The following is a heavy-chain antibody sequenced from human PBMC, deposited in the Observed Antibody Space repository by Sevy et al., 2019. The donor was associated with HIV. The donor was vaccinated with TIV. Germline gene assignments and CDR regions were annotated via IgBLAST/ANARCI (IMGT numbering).Heavy chain of an antibody. J-gene: IGHJ6*02. CDR2: IKDDGCEK. Sequence: GGSLRLSCVASGFIVNNYWMTWVRQAPGKGLEWVANIKDDGCEKYYVGSVKGRFTISRDDAENSLFLQMNRLRVEDTAVYCCAKFKKRPHVWLPGGLDVWGQGTTVTVSS. CDR3: AKFKKRPHVWLPGGLDV. V-gene: IGHV3-7*01. D-gene: IGHD3-16*01. CDR1: GFIVNNYW.